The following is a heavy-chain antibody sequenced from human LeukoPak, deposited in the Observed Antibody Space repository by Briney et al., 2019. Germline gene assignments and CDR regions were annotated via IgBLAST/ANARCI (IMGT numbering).Heavy chain of an antibody. Sequence: SVKVSCKASGGTFSSYAISWVRQAPGQGLEWKGGIIPIFGTANYAQKFQGRVTITADESTSTAYMELSSLRSEDTAVYYCARSGWYLPGDWGQGTLVTVSS. CDR1: GGTFSSYA. CDR3: ARSGWYLPGD. J-gene: IGHJ4*02. D-gene: IGHD6-19*01. CDR2: IIPIFGTA. V-gene: IGHV1-69*01.